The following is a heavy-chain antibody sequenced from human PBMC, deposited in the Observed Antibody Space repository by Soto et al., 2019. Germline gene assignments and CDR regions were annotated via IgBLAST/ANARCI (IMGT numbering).Heavy chain of an antibody. CDR3: ARGSSGYYKFQH. CDR2: INPNSGGT. D-gene: IGHD3-22*01. CDR1: GYTFTGYY. V-gene: IGHV1-2*02. Sequence: ASVKVSCKAYGYTFTGYYMHWVRQAPGQGLEWMGWINPNSGGTNYAQKFQGRVTMTRDTSISTAYMELSRLRSDDTAVYYCARGSSGYYKFQHWGQGTLVTVSS. J-gene: IGHJ1*01.